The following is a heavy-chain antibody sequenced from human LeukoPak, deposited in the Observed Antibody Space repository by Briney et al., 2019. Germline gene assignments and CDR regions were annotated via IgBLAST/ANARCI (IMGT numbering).Heavy chain of an antibody. J-gene: IGHJ4*02. Sequence: SGGSLRLSCAASGFTFSSYAMHWVRQAPGKGLEWLSAIDGNGAKTFYADSGKGRFTISRDNSKNTLYLQMNSLRGEDTALYYCAKDLHWGLDYWGQGALVTVSS. D-gene: IGHD3-16*01. V-gene: IGHV3-23*01. CDR3: AKDLHWGLDY. CDR1: GFTFSSYA. CDR2: IDGNGAKT.